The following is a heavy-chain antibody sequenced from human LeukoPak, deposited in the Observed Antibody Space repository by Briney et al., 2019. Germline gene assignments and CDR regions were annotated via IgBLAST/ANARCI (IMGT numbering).Heavy chain of an antibody. CDR1: GYRFTSNS. V-gene: IGHV1-8*02. D-gene: IGHD3-9*01. CDR3: ATYDILTGLGY. Sequence: ASVKVSCKTSGYRFTSNSITWVRQAPGQGLEWMGWMNPNSGNTGYAQKFQGRVTMTRNTSISTAYMELSSLRSEDTAVYYCATYDILTGLGYWGQGTLVTVSS. J-gene: IGHJ4*02. CDR2: MNPNSGNT.